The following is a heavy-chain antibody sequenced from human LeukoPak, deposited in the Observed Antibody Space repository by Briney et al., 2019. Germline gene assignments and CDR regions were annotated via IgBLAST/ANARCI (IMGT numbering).Heavy chain of an antibody. V-gene: IGHV3-48*03. J-gene: IGHJ4*02. D-gene: IGHD6-19*01. CDR2: ISSSGSTI. CDR3: ARDPSAVAGPFDY. Sequence: GGSLRLSCAASGFTFSSYEMNWVRQAPGKGLEWVSYISSSGSTISYADSVKGRFTISRDNAKNSLYLQMNRLRAEDTAVYYCARDPSAVAGPFDYWGQGTLVTVSS. CDR1: GFTFSSYE.